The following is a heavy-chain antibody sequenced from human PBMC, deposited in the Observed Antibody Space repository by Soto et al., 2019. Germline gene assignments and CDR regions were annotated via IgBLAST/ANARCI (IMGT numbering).Heavy chain of an antibody. V-gene: IGHV1-2*04. CDR3: ARGKAGFDTAMAFDY. CDR1: GYTFTGYY. CDR2: INPNSGGT. J-gene: IGHJ4*02. D-gene: IGHD5-18*01. Sequence: ASVKVSCKASGYTFTGYYMHWVRQAPGQGLEWMGWINPNSGGTNYAQKFQGWVTMTRDTSISTAYMELSRLRSDDTAVYYCARGKAGFDTAMAFDYWGQGTLVTVSS.